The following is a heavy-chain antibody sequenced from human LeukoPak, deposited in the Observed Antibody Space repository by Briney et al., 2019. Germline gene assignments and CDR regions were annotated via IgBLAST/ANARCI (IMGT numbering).Heavy chain of an antibody. CDR2: ISNTSTYI. J-gene: IGHJ6*03. CDR1: GFTFSRYS. V-gene: IGHV3-21*04. CDR3: AKGGISIFGVVIYMDV. Sequence: GGSLRLSCAASGFTFSRYSMNWVRQAPGKGLEWVASISNTSTYIYYADSVKGRFTISRDNAKNSLNLQMNSLRVEDTALYYCAKGGISIFGVVIYMDVWGKGTTVTVSS. D-gene: IGHD3-3*01.